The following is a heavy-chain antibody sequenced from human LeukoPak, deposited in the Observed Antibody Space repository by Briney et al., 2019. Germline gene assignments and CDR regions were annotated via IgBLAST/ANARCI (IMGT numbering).Heavy chain of an antibody. CDR2: IIPILGIA. D-gene: IGHD6-19*01. J-gene: IGHJ4*02. V-gene: IGHV1-69*04. CDR1: GGTFSSYA. CDR3: ARHAYSTGWPDY. Sequence: ASVKVSCKASGGTFSSYAISWVGQAPGQGLEWMGRIIPILGIANYAQKFQGRVTITADKSTSTAYMELSSLRSEDTAVYYCARHAYSTGWPDYWGQGTLVTVSS.